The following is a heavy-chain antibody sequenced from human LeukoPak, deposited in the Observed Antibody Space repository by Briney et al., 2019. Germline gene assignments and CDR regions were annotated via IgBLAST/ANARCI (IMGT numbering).Heavy chain of an antibody. CDR1: GGSISSGSYY. J-gene: IGHJ4*02. CDR2: IYTSGST. Sequence: SQTLSLTCTVSGGSISSGSYYWSWIRQPAGKGLEWIGRIYTSGSTNYNPSLKSRVTISVDASKNQFSLKLSSVTAADTAVYYCARGWLQIPFDYWGQGTLVTVSS. V-gene: IGHV4-61*02. CDR3: ARGWLQIPFDY. D-gene: IGHD5-24*01.